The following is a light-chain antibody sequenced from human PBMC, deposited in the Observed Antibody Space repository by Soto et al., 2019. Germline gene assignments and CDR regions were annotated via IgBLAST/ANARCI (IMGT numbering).Light chain of an antibody. CDR3: QQYNNWPPYT. V-gene: IGKV3-15*01. J-gene: IGKJ1*01. Sequence: EIVLTQSPGTLSLSPGERATLSCRASQSVSSYLAWYQQKPGQAPRLLIYGASTRATGIPARFSGSGSGTELTLTISSLKSEDFAVYYCQQYNNWPPYTFGQGTKVDIK. CDR2: GAS. CDR1: QSVSSY.